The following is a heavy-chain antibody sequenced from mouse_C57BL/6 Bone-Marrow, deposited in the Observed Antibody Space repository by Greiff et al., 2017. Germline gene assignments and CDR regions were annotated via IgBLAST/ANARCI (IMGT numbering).Heavy chain of an antibody. J-gene: IGHJ4*01. CDR3: AKRMVTTKGYYAMDY. V-gene: IGHV2-5*01. D-gene: IGHD2-2*01. CDR2: IWRGGST. Sequence: QVQLQQPGPGLVQPSQSLSITCTVSGFSLTSYGVHWVRQSPGKGLEWLGVIWRGGSTDYNAAFMSRLSITKDNSKSQVFFKMNSLQADDTAIYYCAKRMVTTKGYYAMDYWGQGTSVTVSS. CDR1: GFSLTSYG.